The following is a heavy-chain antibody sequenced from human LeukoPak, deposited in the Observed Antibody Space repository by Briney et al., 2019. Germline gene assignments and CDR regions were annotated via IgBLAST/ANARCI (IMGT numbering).Heavy chain of an antibody. CDR3: ARRQYSGSYYGFDY. V-gene: IGHV4-34*01. D-gene: IGHD1-26*01. J-gene: IGHJ4*02. Sequence: SETLSLTCAVYGGSFSGYYWSWIRQPPGKGLEWIGEINHSGSTNYNPSLKSRVTISVDTSKNQFSLKLSSVTAADTAVYYCARRQYSGSYYGFDYWGQGTLVTVSS. CDR2: INHSGST. CDR1: GGSFSGYY.